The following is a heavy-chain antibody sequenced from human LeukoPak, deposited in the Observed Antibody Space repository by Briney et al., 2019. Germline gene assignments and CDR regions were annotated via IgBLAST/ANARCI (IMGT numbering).Heavy chain of an antibody. V-gene: IGHV4-59*12. CDR2: IYYSGST. D-gene: IGHD2-15*01. CDR1: GGSISSYY. J-gene: IGHJ4*02. Sequence: SETLSLTCTVSGGSISSYYWSWIRQPPGKGLEWIGYIYYSGSTNYNPSLKSRVTISVDTSKNQFSLKLSSVTAADTAVYYCARNSGDYWGQGTLVTVSS. CDR3: ARNSGDY.